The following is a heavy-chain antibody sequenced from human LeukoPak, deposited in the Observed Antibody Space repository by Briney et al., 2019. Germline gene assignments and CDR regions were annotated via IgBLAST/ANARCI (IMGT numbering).Heavy chain of an antibody. V-gene: IGHV5-51*01. Sequence: GESLKISCKASGYIFNSHWIGWVRQMPGKRLEWMGIIYPGDSDARYKPPFYGQVTISVDKSISTASLQWSSLQASDTAMYYCGRLSYHDSMYFDLWGQGTLVTATS. CDR1: GYIFNSHW. D-gene: IGHD3-22*01. CDR3: GRLSYHDSMYFDL. CDR2: IYPGDSDA. J-gene: IGHJ4*02.